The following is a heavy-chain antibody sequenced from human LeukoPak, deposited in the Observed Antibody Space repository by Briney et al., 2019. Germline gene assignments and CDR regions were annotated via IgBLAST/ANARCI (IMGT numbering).Heavy chain of an antibody. Sequence: SETLPLTCAVSDYPISRNYFWGWIRQPPGKGLEWIGGIYHSGTTYYNPSLKSRVTLFLDTSKNQFSLKLSSVSAADTAMYFCATRVVPLEGEEWGFIGDYWGQGILVTVSS. CDR2: IYHSGTT. V-gene: IGHV4-38-2*01. J-gene: IGHJ4*02. CDR3: ATRVVPLEGEEWGFIGDY. CDR1: DYPISRNYF. D-gene: IGHD1-26*01.